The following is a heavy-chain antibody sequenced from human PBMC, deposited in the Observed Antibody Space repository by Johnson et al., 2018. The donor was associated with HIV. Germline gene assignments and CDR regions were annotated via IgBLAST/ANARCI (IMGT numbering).Heavy chain of an antibody. CDR3: AKALRIFGSGVKEAFDI. D-gene: IGHD3-10*01. Sequence: QVQLVESGGGVVQPGGSLRLSCAASGITFSSSGMNWVRQAPGKGLEWVSFIRYDGNNKYYTDSVKGRFTISRDNSKNTLYLQMNSLRAEDTAVYYCAKALRIFGSGVKEAFDIWGQGTMVTVS. CDR1: GITFSSSG. J-gene: IGHJ3*02. V-gene: IGHV3-30*02. CDR2: IRYDGNNK.